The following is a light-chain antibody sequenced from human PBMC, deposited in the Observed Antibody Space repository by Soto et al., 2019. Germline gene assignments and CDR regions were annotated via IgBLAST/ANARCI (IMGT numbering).Light chain of an antibody. Sequence: EIVMTQSPATLSVSPGERATLSCRASQSVSSNLAWYQQKPGQAPRLLINGASTRATGIPARFSGSGSGTEFTLTISSLQSEDFAVYYCQQYNNWPVTFGQGTKVEIK. CDR3: QQYNNWPVT. J-gene: IGKJ1*01. CDR1: QSVSSN. CDR2: GAS. V-gene: IGKV3-15*01.